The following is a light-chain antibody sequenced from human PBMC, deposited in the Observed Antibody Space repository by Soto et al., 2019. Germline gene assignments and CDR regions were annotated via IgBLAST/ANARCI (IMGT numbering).Light chain of an antibody. J-gene: IGLJ3*02. CDR3: CSYTYTYSV. V-gene: IGLV2-11*01. CDR1: SSDFGGSEF. Sequence: QSALTQPRSVSASPGQSVAISCTKTSSDFGGSEFVSWYQQQPGKAPKLIIYDATQRPSGVPDRFSGSKSSDTASLTISGLQAEDEADYYCCSYTYTYSVFGGGTKVTVL. CDR2: DAT.